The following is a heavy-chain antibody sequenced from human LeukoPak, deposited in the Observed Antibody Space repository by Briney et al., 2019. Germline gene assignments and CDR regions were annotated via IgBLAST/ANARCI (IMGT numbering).Heavy chain of an antibody. D-gene: IGHD4/OR15-4a*01. CDR1: GFTLSSYS. Sequence: PGGSLRLSCAVSGFTLSSYSMKWVRQAPGKGLEWVSAMSSSDDGRYYAASVRGRFTISRDTSRSTLYLQMNSLRAEDAAVYYCARRAGAYSHPYDYWGQGTLVTVPS. V-gene: IGHV3-23*01. CDR3: ARRAGAYSHPYDY. J-gene: IGHJ4*02. CDR2: MSSSDDGR.